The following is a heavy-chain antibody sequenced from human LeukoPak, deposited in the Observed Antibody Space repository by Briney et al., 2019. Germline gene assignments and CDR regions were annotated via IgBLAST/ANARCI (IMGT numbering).Heavy chain of an antibody. V-gene: IGHV3-7*01. J-gene: IGHJ4*02. Sequence: GGSLRLSCGGYGFTFSTYWMSWVRQAPGKGLEWVANMHEQGSAKNYLDSVKGRFTISRDNAKNSLYLQMNSLRAEDTAVYYCAREIPGGSVTLDYWGQGTLVTVSS. CDR3: AREIPGGSVTLDY. CDR1: GFTFSTYW. D-gene: IGHD3-16*01. CDR2: MHEQGSAK.